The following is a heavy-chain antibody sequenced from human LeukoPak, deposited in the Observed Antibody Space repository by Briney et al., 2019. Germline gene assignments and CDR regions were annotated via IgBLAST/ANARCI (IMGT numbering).Heavy chain of an antibody. D-gene: IGHD2-21*02. CDR1: GGSFSGYY. J-gene: IGHJ4*02. Sequence: SETLSLTCAVYGGSFSGYYWSWIRQPPGKGLEWIGEINRSGSTNYNPSLKSRVTISVDTSKNQFSLKLSSVTAADTAVYYCARGVASEVVVTATTFDYWGQGTLVTVSS. CDR2: INRSGST. CDR3: ARGVASEVVVTATTFDY. V-gene: IGHV4-34*01.